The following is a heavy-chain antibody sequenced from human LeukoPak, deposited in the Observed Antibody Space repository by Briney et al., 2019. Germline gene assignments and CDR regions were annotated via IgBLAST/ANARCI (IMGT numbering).Heavy chain of an antibody. CDR1: GVSFSSYY. J-gene: IGHJ3*02. CDR3: ARERGNLRGDAFDI. V-gene: IGHV4-4*07. D-gene: IGHD1-26*01. CDR2: IFSSGNT. Sequence: SETLSLTCTVSGVSFSSYYWTWIRQPAGKGLEWIGRIFSSGNTNYNPSLESRVTMSIDTSKNQFSLKLTSVAAADTAVYYCARERGNLRGDAFDIWGQGTMVTVSS.